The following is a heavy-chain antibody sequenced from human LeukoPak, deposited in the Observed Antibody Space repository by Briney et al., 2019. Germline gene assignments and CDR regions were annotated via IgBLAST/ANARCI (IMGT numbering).Heavy chain of an antibody. J-gene: IGHJ5*02. D-gene: IGHD4-23*01. Sequence: SETLSLTCTVSGGSISSYYWSWIRQPPGKGLEWIGYIYYSGSTNYNPSLKSRVTISVDTSKNQFSLKLSSVTAADTAVYYCAGGFYGGNSAGYNWFDPWGQGTLVTVSS. CDR2: IYYSGST. V-gene: IGHV4-59*01. CDR1: GGSISSYY. CDR3: AGGFYGGNSAGYNWFDP.